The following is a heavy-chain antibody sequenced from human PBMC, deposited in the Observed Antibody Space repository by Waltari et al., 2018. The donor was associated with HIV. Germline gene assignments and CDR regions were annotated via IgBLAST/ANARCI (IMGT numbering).Heavy chain of an antibody. J-gene: IGHJ4*02. CDR1: DGSCRGDY. Sequence: HVQLQQWGGGLLKPSENLSLRCGVSDGSCRGDYWRWIRQPPGKGLEWIGEINPSGRTNYNPSLKSRVTISLDTSRNQLSLKLTSVTAADTAVYYCAREGLSGYYPFDYWGQGTLVTVSS. V-gene: IGHV4-34*02. D-gene: IGHD3-22*01. CDR2: INPSGRT. CDR3: AREGLSGYYPFDY.